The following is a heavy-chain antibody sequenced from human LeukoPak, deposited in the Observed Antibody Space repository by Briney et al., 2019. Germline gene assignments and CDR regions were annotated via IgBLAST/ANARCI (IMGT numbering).Heavy chain of an antibody. V-gene: IGHV3-7*01. D-gene: IGHD3-16*01. CDR2: IKQDGREK. CDR1: GLTVSSLW. CDR3: ATDWGFIEY. Sequence: GGSLRLSCAGSGLTVSSLWMSWVRQARGKGLEWVANIKQDGREKYYADAVRGGLTISRDSAGNSLYLQMDSLRDEEAAVYYCATDWGFIEYWGQGTLVTVSS. J-gene: IGHJ1*01.